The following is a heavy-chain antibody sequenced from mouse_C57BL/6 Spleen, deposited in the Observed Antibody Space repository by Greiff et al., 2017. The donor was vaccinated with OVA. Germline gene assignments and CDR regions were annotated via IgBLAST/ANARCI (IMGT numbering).Heavy chain of an antibody. CDR3: ARGGYGSSPYYAMDY. V-gene: IGHV1-63*01. CDR1: GYTFTNYW. J-gene: IGHJ4*01. Sequence: QVQLQQSGAELVRPGTSVKMSCKASGYTFTNYWIGWAKQRPGHGLEWIGDIYPGGGYTNYNEKFKGKATLTADKSSSTAYMQFSSLTSEDSAIYYCARGGYGSSPYYAMDYWGQGTSVTVSS. D-gene: IGHD1-1*01. CDR2: IYPGGGYT.